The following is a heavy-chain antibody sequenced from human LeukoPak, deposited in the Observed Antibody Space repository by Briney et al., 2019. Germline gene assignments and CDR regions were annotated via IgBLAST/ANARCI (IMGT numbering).Heavy chain of an antibody. J-gene: IGHJ4*02. V-gene: IGHV3-33*01. Sequence: PGGSLRLSCAASGFTFSNYDMHWVRQAPGKGLEWVAGIWYDGSNKYYADSVKGRFTISRDNSKNTLYLQMNSLRAEDTAVYYCARTPHYDILTGEPPIDYWGQGTLVTVSS. D-gene: IGHD3-9*01. CDR2: IWYDGSNK. CDR1: GFTFSNYD. CDR3: ARTPHYDILTGEPPIDY.